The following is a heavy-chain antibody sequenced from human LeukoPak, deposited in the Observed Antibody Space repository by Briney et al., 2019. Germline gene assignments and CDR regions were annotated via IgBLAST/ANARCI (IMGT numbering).Heavy chain of an antibody. D-gene: IGHD2-15*01. V-gene: IGHV1-69*01. CDR2: IIPIFDTA. CDR1: GGTFSSYA. J-gene: IGHJ4*02. CDR3: ARSIVVVAATGYFDY. Sequence: SVKVSCKASGGTFSSYAISWVRQAPGQGLEWMGGIIPIFDTAKYPQKFRGRVTITADESTSTAYMELSSLRSEDTAVYYCARSIVVVAATGYFDYWGQGTLVTVSS.